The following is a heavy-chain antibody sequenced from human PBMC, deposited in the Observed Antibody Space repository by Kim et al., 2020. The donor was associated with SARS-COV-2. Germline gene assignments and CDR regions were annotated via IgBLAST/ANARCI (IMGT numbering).Heavy chain of an antibody. J-gene: IGHJ4*02. V-gene: IGHV3-11*03. CDR1: GFNFSDYY. Sequence: GGSLRLSCAASGFNFSDYYMTWVRQAPGKGLEWVSYISTSSTYINYADSVKGRFTISRDNTRNSLYLQMNSLRAEDTAIYYCARMQKQYSSGWSPGYWGQGTLVTVSS. D-gene: IGHD6-19*01. CDR2: ISTSSTYI. CDR3: ARMQKQYSSGWSPGY.